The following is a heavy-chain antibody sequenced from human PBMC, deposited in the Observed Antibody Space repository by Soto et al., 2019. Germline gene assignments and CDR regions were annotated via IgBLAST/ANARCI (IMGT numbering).Heavy chain of an antibody. J-gene: IGHJ4*02. CDR1: GFTFSDSY. V-gene: IGHV3-11*01. CDR2: ISGSGSII. CDR3: ARDLGYSDSDGYFDY. D-gene: IGHD3-22*01. Sequence: PGGSLRLSCAASGFTFSDSYMSWIRQAPGKGLEWVSFISGSGSIIYYADSVKGRFTISRDSAKNSLYLQMNSLRAEDTAVYYCARDLGYSDSDGYFDYWGQGTLVTVSS.